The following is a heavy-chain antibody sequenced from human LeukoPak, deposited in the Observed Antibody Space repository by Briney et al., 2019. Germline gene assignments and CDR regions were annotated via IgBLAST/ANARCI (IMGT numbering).Heavy chain of an antibody. D-gene: IGHD4-11*01. J-gene: IGHJ4*02. Sequence: PGGSLRLSCAASGFTVSSNYMSWVRQAPGKGLEWVANIKQDGGETFYVDSVKGRFTTSRDNAKNSLYLQMNSLRAEDTAVYYCTREDHSNYNYWGQGTLVTVSS. CDR1: GFTVSSNY. CDR2: IKQDGGET. V-gene: IGHV3-7*01. CDR3: TREDHSNYNY.